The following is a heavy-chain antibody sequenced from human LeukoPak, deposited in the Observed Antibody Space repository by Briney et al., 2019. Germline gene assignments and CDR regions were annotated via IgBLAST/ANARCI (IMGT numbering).Heavy chain of an antibody. Sequence: GASVTVSCKASGYTFTSYGLSWVRQAPGQGLEWMGWISGHNGNTNYAQKLEGRVTMTTDTSTSTAYMELRSLRSDDTAVYYCARDAPYSSSWYDGDNWFDPWGQGTLVTVSS. CDR1: GYTFTSYG. CDR3: ARDAPYSSSWYDGDNWFDP. CDR2: ISGHNGNT. V-gene: IGHV1-18*01. D-gene: IGHD6-13*01. J-gene: IGHJ5*02.